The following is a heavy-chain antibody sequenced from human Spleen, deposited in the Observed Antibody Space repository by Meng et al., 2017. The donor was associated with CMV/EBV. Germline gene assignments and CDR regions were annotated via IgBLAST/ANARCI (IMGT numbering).Heavy chain of an antibody. V-gene: IGHV1-2*02. CDR2: INPNIGGT. D-gene: IGHD2-21*02. J-gene: IGHJ6*02. CDR3: ATYGTAVVYNTDV. Sequence: ASVKVSCKTSGYTFTGYYMHWVRQAPGHGLEWMGWINPNIGGTKYAQNFQGRVTMTRDTSISTAYMELSRLRSDDTAVYYCATYGTAVVYNTDVWGQGTTVTVSS. CDR1: GYTFTGYY.